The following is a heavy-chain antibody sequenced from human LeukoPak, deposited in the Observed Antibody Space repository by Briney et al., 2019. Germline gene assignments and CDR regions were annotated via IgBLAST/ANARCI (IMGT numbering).Heavy chain of an antibody. J-gene: IGHJ5*02. CDR1: GGSISSGGYS. D-gene: IGHD2-8*01. CDR3: ARGNNGFDP. V-gene: IGHV4-30-2*01. CDR2: IYHSGST. Sequence: SQTLSLTCAVSGGSISSGGYSWSWIRQPPGKGPEWIGYIYHSGSTYYNPSLKSRVTISVDRSKNQFSLKLSSVTAADTAVYYCARGNNGFDPWGQGTLVTVSS.